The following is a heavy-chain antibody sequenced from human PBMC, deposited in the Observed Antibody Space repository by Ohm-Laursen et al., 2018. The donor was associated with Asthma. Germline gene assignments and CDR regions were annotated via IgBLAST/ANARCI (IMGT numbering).Heavy chain of an antibody. J-gene: IGHJ4*02. CDR1: GGSVSGYD. D-gene: IGHD3-9*01. CDR3: ARLDWVRSMFDS. CDR2: IQSSGGA. V-gene: IGHV4-59*02. Sequence: SETLSLTCAVSGGSVSGYDWSWVRQAPGRELEWIAYIQSSGGANYNPSLQSRVTLSLDTSKNQVSLRLSSVTAADTALYFCARLDWVRSMFDSWGPGIQVFVSS.